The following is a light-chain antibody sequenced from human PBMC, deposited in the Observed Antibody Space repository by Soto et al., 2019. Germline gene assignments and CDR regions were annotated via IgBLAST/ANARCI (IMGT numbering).Light chain of an antibody. CDR3: QQSYNAPYT. CDR1: QTINIY. V-gene: IGKV1-39*01. CDR2: AAS. J-gene: IGKJ3*01. Sequence: DIQMTQSPPSLSASVGDGVTISCRASQTINIYVNWFQQKPGKAPNLLIFAASNLRSGVPSRFSGSGSGTEFTLTISSLQPEDFATYFCQQSYNAPYTFGPGAKVDIK.